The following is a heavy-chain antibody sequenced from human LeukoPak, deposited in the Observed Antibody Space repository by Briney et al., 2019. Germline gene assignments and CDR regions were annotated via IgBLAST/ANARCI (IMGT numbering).Heavy chain of an antibody. CDR3: ARGGGTVTNFDY. J-gene: IGHJ4*02. CDR1: GGSISTCY. D-gene: IGHD4-17*01. V-gene: IGHV4-4*07. Sequence: SETLSLTCTVSGGSISTCYWSWIRQPAGKGREWIGRIYITGSTNYNPSLKSRVTMSVDTSKNQFSLKLSSVTAADTAVYYCARGGGTVTNFDYWGQGTLVTVSS. CDR2: IYITGST.